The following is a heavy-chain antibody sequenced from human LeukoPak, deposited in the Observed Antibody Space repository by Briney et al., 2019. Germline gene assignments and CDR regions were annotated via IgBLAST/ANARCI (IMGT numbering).Heavy chain of an antibody. J-gene: IGHJ4*02. CDR3: ARVFTPYYDVLTGFYYFDY. CDR2: IYPGDSDT. CDR1: GESFTRYW. D-gene: IGHD3-9*01. Sequence: ESPKISRKGSGESFTRYWIGLGGQEPGEGPEGMGVIYPGDSDTKYNPSFQGQVVISVDRSIATAYLQWSSLKASDTAMYYCARVFTPYYDVLTGFYYFDYWGQGTLVTVSS. V-gene: IGHV5-51*01.